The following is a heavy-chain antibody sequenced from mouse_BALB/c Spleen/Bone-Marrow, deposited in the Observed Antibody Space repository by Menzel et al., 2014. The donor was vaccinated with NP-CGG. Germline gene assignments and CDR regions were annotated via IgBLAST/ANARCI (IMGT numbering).Heavy chain of an antibody. J-gene: IGHJ2*01. Sequence: DLVKPGASVKLSCKASGYTFTSYWINWIKQRPGQGLEWIGRIAPGSGDTYYNEIFKGKATLTVDTSSSAADIHLSSLSSKASAVYYCAKREERRAEYYFDYWGQGTTLTASS. CDR2: IAPGSGDT. CDR3: AKREERRAEYYFDY. CDR1: GYTFTSYW. V-gene: IGHV1S41*01. D-gene: IGHD3-1*01.